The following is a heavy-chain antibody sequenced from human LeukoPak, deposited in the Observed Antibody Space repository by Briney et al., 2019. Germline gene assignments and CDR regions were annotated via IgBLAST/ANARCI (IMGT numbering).Heavy chain of an antibody. D-gene: IGHD3-9*01. CDR2: IYYSGST. CDR3: ARFTYYDILTGYAFGAFDI. V-gene: IGHV4-59*01. Sequence: PSETLSLTCTVSGGSISSYYWSWIRQPPGKGLEWIGYIYYSGSTNYNPSLKSRVTISVDTSRNQFSLKLSSVTAADTAVYYCARFTYYDILTGYAFGAFDIWGQGTMVTVSS. J-gene: IGHJ3*02. CDR1: GGSISSYY.